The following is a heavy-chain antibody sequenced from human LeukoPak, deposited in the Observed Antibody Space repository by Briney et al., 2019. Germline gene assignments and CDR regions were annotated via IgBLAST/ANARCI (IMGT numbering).Heavy chain of an antibody. CDR3: THRLSGENAFDI. V-gene: IGHV2-5*02. CDR1: GFSLRTSGVG. CDR2: FYWDDDK. J-gene: IGHJ3*02. Sequence: SGPTLVKPTQTLTLTCTFSGFSLRTSGVGVDWIRQPPGKALEWLTLFYWDDDKRYTPSLKSRLTIPKDTSKNQVVLTMTNMDPVDTATYYCTHRLSGENAFDIWGQGTMVTVSS. D-gene: IGHD1-14*01.